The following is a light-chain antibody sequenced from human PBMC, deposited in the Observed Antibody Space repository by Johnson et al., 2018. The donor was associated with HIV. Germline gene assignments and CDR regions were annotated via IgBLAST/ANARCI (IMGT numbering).Light chain of an antibody. CDR2: DNN. CDR3: GTWDSSLSAGGANYV. CDR1: SSDMGNNY. Sequence: QSVLTQPPSVSAAPGQKVTISCSGSSSDMGNNYVSWYQQFPGTAPKLVIYDNNNRPSGIPDRFSGSKSGTSATLGITGLQTGDEADYYCGTWDSSLSAGGANYVFGTGTKVTVL. J-gene: IGLJ1*01. V-gene: IGLV1-51*01.